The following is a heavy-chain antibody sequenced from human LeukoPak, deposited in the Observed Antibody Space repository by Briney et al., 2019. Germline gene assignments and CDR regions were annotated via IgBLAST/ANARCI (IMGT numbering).Heavy chain of an antibody. J-gene: IGHJ4*02. CDR1: GFTFSSYW. D-gene: IGHD3-9*01. CDR2: INIDGSST. V-gene: IGHV3-74*01. CDR3: AKGGPYYDILTGYPFDY. Sequence: GGSLRLSCAASGFTFSSYWMHWVRQAPGKGLVWVSRINIDGSSTIYADSVKGRFTISRDNSKNTLYLQMNSLRAEDTAVYYCAKGGPYYDILTGYPFDYWGQGTLVTVSS.